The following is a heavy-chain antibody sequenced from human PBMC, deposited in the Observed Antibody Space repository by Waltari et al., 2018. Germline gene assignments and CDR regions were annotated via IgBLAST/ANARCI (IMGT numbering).Heavy chain of an antibody. CDR3: ARDLTTVSYYYYGMDV. J-gene: IGHJ6*02. CDR1: GFTFSSYS. D-gene: IGHD4-17*01. V-gene: IGHV3-21*01. Sequence: EVQLVESGGGLVKPGGSLRLSCAASGFTFSSYSMNWVRQAPGKGLEWVSSISSSSSYIYYEDSVKGRFTISRDNAKNSLYLQMNSLRAEDTAVYYCARDLTTVSYYYYGMDVWGQGTTVTVSS. CDR2: ISSSSSYI.